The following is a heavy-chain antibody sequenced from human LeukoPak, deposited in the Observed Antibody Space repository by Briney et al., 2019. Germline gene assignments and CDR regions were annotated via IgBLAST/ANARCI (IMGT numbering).Heavy chain of an antibody. V-gene: IGHV3-30*02. CDR2: IRYDGSNE. Sequence: GGSLRLSCATSGFMFSHYVMHWVRQAPGKGLEWVAFIRYDGSNEYYADSVKGRFTISRDNSKNTLYLQMNSLRAEDTAVYYCARDGVWLRYFDYWGQGTLVTVSS. D-gene: IGHD3-22*01. CDR3: ARDGVWLRYFDY. J-gene: IGHJ4*02. CDR1: GFMFSHYV.